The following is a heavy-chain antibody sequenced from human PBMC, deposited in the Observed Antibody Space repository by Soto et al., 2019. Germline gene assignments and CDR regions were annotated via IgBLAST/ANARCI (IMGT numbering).Heavy chain of an antibody. CDR3: ALRYFDWLSLYYCMDV. CDR1: GGSFSGYY. J-gene: IGHJ6*01. CDR2: INHSGST. Sequence: PLATLSLTCAVCGGSFSGYYWSWIRQPPGKGLEWIGEINHSGSTNYNPSLKSRVTISVDTSKNQFSLKLSSVTAAETAVYYCALRYFDWLSLYYCMDVWRQGTTVTVSS. D-gene: IGHD3-9*01. V-gene: IGHV4-34*01.